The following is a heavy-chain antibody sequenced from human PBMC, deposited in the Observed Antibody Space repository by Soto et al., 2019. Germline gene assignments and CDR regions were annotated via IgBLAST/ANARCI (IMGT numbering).Heavy chain of an antibody. D-gene: IGHD3-22*01. CDR3: ASGEDYYVTLGYSPFFDY. CDR2: ISNDGSNK. V-gene: IGHV3-30-3*01. Sequence: QVQLVESGGGVAQPGTSLRLSCAASAFTFSRYAMHWVRQAPGKGLEWVTVISNDGSNKNYADSVKGRFTISSDNSKNTMYLHMSSLRAEDTTVYYCASGEDYYVTLGYSPFFDYWGKGTLVTVSS. J-gene: IGHJ4*02. CDR1: AFTFSRYA.